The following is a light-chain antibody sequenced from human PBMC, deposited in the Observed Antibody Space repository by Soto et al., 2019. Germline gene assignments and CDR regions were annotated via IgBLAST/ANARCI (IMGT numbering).Light chain of an antibody. CDR1: QSVLYSSNNKNY. V-gene: IGKV4-1*01. J-gene: IGKJ2*01. CDR3: QQYYSTPPT. Sequence: DIVMTQSPDSLAVSLGERATINCKSSQSVLYSSNNKNYLAWYQQKPGQAPKLLIYCASTRESGVPDRFSGSGSGTDFTLTISSLQAEDVAVYYCQQYYSTPPTFGQGTKLEIK. CDR2: CAS.